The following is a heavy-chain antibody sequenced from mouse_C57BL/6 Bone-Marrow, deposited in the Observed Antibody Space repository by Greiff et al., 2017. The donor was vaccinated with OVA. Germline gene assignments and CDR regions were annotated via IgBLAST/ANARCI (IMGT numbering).Heavy chain of an antibody. Sequence: QVQLQQSGAELARPGASVKLSYKASGYTFTSYGISWVKQRTGQGLEWIGVIYPRSGNTYYNEKFKGKATLTADKYSSTAYMELLSLTSEDSAVDVCARHGFDYWGQGTTLTVSS. CDR2: IYPRSGNT. CDR1: GYTFTSYG. V-gene: IGHV1-81*01. CDR3: ARHGFDY. J-gene: IGHJ2*01.